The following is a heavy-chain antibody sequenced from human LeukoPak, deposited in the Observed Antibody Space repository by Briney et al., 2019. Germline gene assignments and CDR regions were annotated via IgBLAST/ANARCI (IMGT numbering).Heavy chain of an antibody. Sequence: GGSLRLSCAASGFTFSSYSMNWVRQAPGKGLEWVSSISSSSSYIYYADSVKGRFTISRDNAKNSLYLQMNSLRTEDTAVYYCVRLTEAGRRKDFDYWGQGTLVTVSS. CDR1: GFTFSSYS. J-gene: IGHJ4*02. CDR2: ISSSSSYI. V-gene: IGHV3-21*01. D-gene: IGHD6-13*01. CDR3: VRLTEAGRRKDFDY.